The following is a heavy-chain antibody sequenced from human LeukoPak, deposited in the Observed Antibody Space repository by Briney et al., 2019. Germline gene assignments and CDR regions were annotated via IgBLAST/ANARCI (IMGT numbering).Heavy chain of an antibody. CDR2: IFVDGST. J-gene: IGHJ4*02. Sequence: GGSLRLSCAASGFTVSSKYMSRVRQAPVKGLEWVSVIFVDGSTSYADSVKDRFTASRDNSKNMVYLQMNSLRVEDTAVYYCVRDDGVAPYDYWGQGTLVTVSS. D-gene: IGHD3-10*01. V-gene: IGHV3-66*01. CDR3: VRDDGVAPYDY. CDR1: GFTVSSKY.